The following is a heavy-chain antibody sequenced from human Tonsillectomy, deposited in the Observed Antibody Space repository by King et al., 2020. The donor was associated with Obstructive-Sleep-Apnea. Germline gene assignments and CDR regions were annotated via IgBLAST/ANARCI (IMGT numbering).Heavy chain of an antibody. Sequence: TLKESGPTLVKPTQTLTLTCTFSWFAPITRGVGVGCIRQATGKALEWLAPIYWDDCKRYMPSLKSRLTITKDTSENQVVLTMTNMDPVDTATYYCAHRSSGGPSGFDYWGQGTLVTVSS. V-gene: IGHV2-5*02. CDR3: AHRSSGGPSGFDY. J-gene: IGHJ4*02. CDR2: IYWDDCK. CDR1: WFAPITRGVG. D-gene: IGHD6-19*01.